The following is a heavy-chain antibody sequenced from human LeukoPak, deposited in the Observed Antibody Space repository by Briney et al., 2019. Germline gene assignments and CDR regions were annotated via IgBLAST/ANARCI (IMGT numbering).Heavy chain of an antibody. J-gene: IGHJ4*02. CDR2: TYYRSKWYN. CDR1: GDSVSSNSVS. D-gene: IGHD6-19*01. CDR3: ARGLSRYFDN. V-gene: IGHV6-1*01. Sequence: SQTLSLTCAISGDSVSSNSVSWNWIRQSPSRGLEWLGRTYYRSKWYNDSPLSVKSRITINPDTSENQFSLQLNSVTPEDTAVYYCARGLSRYFDNWGQGTLVTVSS.